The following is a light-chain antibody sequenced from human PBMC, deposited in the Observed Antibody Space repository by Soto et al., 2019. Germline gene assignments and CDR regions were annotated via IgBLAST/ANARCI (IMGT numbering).Light chain of an antibody. J-gene: IGKJ1*01. CDR3: QQYNKWPPWT. CDR2: GAS. V-gene: IGKV3-15*01. Sequence: EIVMTQSPATLSVSPGERATLSCRASQSVNNNLAWYQQKPGQAPRLLIYGASTRATGTPARFSGSGSGTEFIFTISSLQSEDFAVYYCQQYNKWPPWTFGQGTKVEIK. CDR1: QSVNNN.